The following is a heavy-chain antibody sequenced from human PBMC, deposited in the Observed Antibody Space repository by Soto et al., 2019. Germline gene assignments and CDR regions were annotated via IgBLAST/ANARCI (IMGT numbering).Heavy chain of an antibody. D-gene: IGHD3-22*01. CDR3: ARDLGSSGYYYFDY. CDR2: ISYDGSNK. V-gene: IGHV3-30-3*01. J-gene: IGHJ4*02. CDR1: GFTFSSYA. Sequence: QVQLVESGGGVVQPGRSLRLSCAASGFTFSSYAMHWVRQAPGKGLEWVAVISYDGSNKYCTDSVKGRFTISRDNSKGTLYLQMNSLRAEDTAVYYCARDLGSSGYYYFDYWGQGTLVTVSS.